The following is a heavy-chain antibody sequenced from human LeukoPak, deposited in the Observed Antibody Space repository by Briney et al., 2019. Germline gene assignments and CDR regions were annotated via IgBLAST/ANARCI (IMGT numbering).Heavy chain of an antibody. J-gene: IGHJ4*02. CDR3: ATGLSWFEYFDY. CDR1: GYTLTELS. V-gene: IGHV1-24*01. D-gene: IGHD3-10*01. Sequence: ASVKVSCKVSGYTLTELSMHWVRQAPGKGLEWMGGFDPEDGETIYAQKFQGRVTMTEDTSTDTAYMELSSLRSEDTAVYYCATGLSWFEYFDYWGQGTLVTVSS. CDR2: FDPEDGET.